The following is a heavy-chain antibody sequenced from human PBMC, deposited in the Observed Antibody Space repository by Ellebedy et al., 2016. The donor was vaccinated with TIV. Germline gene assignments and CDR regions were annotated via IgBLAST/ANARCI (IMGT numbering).Heavy chain of an antibody. Sequence: SGPTLVKPTQTLTLTCSFSGFSLSANGMCVSWIRQPPGKALEWLALVAWDDAKTYTTSLKTRLTISKDTSKNQVVLTMTNMDPVDTATYYCARMRAADYGDHGQIDYWGQGTLVTVSS. CDR1: GFSLSANGMC. J-gene: IGHJ4*02. CDR2: VAWDDAK. D-gene: IGHD4-17*01. V-gene: IGHV2-70*01. CDR3: ARMRAADYGDHGQIDY.